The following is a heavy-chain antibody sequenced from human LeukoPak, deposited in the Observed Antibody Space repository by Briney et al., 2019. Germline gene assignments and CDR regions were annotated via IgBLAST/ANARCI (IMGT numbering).Heavy chain of an antibody. CDR1: GFIFGSHW. V-gene: IGHV3-7*03. Sequence: GGSLRLSCTASGFIFGSHWMTWVRQSPGKGLEWVANIKEDGSVKYYVDSVKGRFTISRDNTKNALYLQMNSLRADDTAVYFCARDSTWLLDYWGQGTLITVSS. CDR3: ARDSTWLLDY. D-gene: IGHD6-19*01. J-gene: IGHJ4*02. CDR2: IKEDGSVK.